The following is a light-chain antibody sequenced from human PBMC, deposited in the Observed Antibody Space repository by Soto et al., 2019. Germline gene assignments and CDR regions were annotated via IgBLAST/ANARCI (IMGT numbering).Light chain of an antibody. CDR3: QSYDSSLSASVV. CDR2: GNS. V-gene: IGLV1-40*01. CDR1: SSNIGAGYD. Sequence: QSVLTQPPSVSGAPGQRVTISCTGSSSNIGAGYDVHWYQQLPGTAPKLLIYGNSNRPSGVPDRFSGSKSGTSASLAITGLQAEDEADYYCQSYDSSLSASVVFGGGIKLTVL. J-gene: IGLJ2*01.